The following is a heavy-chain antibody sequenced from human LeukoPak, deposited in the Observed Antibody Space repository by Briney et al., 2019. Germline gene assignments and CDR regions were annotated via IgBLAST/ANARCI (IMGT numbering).Heavy chain of an antibody. V-gene: IGHV3-48*04. CDR1: GLPFSRYS. CDR2: ISSSGSTI. CDR3: AYYEGIGY. J-gene: IGHJ4*02. D-gene: IGHD3-22*01. Sequence: PGGSQSLFCAPSGLPFSRYSMKWARHAPGEGLEWVSSISSSGSTIYYADSVKGRFTISRDNAKNSLYLQMSSLRAEDTAVYYCAYYEGIGYWGQGTLVTVSS.